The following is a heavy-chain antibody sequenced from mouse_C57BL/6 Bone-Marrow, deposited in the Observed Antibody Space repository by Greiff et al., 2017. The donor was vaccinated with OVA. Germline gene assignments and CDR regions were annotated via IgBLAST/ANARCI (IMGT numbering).Heavy chain of an antibody. Sequence: EVKPMESEGGLVQPGSSMKLSCTASGFTFSDYYMAWVRQVPEKGLEWVANINYDGSSTYYLDSLKSRFIISRDNAKNILYLQMSSLKSEDTATYYCARDGEGVDYWGQGTTLTVSS. CDR2: INYDGSST. V-gene: IGHV5-16*01. J-gene: IGHJ2*01. CDR1: GFTFSDYY. CDR3: ARDGEGVDY.